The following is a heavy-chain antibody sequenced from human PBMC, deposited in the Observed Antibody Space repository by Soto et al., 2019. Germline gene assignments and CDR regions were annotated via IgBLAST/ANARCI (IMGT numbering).Heavy chain of an antibody. CDR1: GGSISSGGYS. CDR2: IFHSGST. V-gene: IGHV4-30-2*01. CDR3: ARWVGRYYYYYGMDV. J-gene: IGHJ6*02. D-gene: IGHD1-26*01. Sequence: PSETLSLTCAVSGGSISSGGYSWSWLRQPPGKGLEWIGYIFHSGSTYYNPSLKSRVTISVDRSKNHFSLELSSVTAADTAVYYCARWVGRYYYYYGMDVWGQGTTVTVSS.